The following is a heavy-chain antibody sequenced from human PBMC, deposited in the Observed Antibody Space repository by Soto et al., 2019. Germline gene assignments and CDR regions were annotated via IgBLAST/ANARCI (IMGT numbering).Heavy chain of an antibody. D-gene: IGHD3-3*01. CDR3: ARGYSFGERPALDY. V-gene: IGHV4-61*01. CDR1: GGSVSSGSYY. CDR2: IYYSGST. J-gene: IGHJ4*02. Sequence: PSETLSLTCTVSGGSVSSGSYYWSWIRQPPGKGLEYIGYIYYSGSTNYNPSLKSRVTISVDTSKNHFSLKLSSVTAADTAVYYCARGYSFGERPALDYWGQGTLVTFSS.